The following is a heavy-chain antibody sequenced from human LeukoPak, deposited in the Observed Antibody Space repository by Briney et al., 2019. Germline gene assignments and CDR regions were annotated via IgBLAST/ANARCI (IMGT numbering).Heavy chain of an antibody. CDR3: ARSIVGATGIDY. CDR2: ISSISSYI. D-gene: IGHD1-26*01. Sequence: GGSLRLSCAASGFTFSSYSMNWVLQAPGKGLYWVSSISSISSYIYYADSVEGRFTISRDNAKNSLYLQMNSLRAEDTAVYYCARSIVGATGIDYWGQGTLVTVSS. J-gene: IGHJ4*02. V-gene: IGHV3-21*01. CDR1: GFTFSSYS.